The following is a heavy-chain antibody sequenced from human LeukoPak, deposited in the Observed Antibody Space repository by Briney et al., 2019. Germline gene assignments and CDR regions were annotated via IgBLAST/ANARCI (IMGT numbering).Heavy chain of an antibody. V-gene: IGHV4-34*01. Sequence: PSETLSLTCAVYGGSFSGYYWSWIRQPPGKGLVWIGEINHSGSTNYNPSLKSRVTISVDTSKNQFSLKLSSVTAADTAVYYCARGLDYYGAGDYWGQGTLVTVSS. D-gene: IGHD3-10*01. J-gene: IGHJ4*02. CDR1: GGSFSGYY. CDR2: INHSGST. CDR3: ARGLDYYGAGDY.